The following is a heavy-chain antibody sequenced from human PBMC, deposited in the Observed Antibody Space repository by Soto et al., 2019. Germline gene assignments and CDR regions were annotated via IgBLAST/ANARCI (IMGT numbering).Heavy chain of an antibody. J-gene: IGHJ3*02. D-gene: IGHD6-6*01. CDR3: ARARGAEYSRQTAKPNAFDI. CDR1: GGSFSGYY. V-gene: IGHV4-34*01. Sequence: SETLSLTCAVYGGSFSGYYWSWIRQPPGKGLEWIGEINHSGSTNYNPSLKSRVTISVDTSKNQFSLKLSSVTAADTAVYYCARARGAEYSRQTAKPNAFDIWGQGTMVTVSS. CDR2: INHSGST.